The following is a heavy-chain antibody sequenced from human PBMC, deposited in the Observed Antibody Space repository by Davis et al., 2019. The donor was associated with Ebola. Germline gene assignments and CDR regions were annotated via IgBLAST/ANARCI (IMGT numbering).Heavy chain of an antibody. D-gene: IGHD2-21*01. J-gene: IGHJ4*02. CDR1: GGSFSGYY. Sequence: MPSETLSLTCAVYGGSFSGYYWSWIRQPPGKRLEWIGEINHSGSTNYNPSLKSRVTISVDTSKNQFSLKLTSVTAADTAVYYCARGRLLFGYWGQGTLVTVSS. CDR2: INHSGST. V-gene: IGHV4-34*01. CDR3: ARGRLLFGY.